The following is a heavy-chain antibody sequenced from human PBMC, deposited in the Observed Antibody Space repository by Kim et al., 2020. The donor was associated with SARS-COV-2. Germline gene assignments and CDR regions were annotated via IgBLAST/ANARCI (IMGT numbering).Heavy chain of an antibody. CDR2: T. D-gene: IGHD1-1*01. CDR3: AKAGNWSPFDD. J-gene: IGHJ4*02. Sequence: TFSASSVTGRFTISRYIYKNPLYLQINSLRAEDTAIYFCAKAGNWSPFDDWGQGTLVTVSS. V-gene: IGHV3-23*01.